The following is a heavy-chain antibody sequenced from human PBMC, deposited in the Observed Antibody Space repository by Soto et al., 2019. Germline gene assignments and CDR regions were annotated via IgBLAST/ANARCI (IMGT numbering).Heavy chain of an antibody. V-gene: IGHV1-46*01. J-gene: IGHJ5*02. Sequence: QVQLVQSGAEVKKPGASVKVSCKASGYTFTSYYMHWVRQAPGQGLEWIGIINPSGGSTSYAQKFQGRVTMTRDTSTSTVYMELSSLRSEDTAVYYCAISGSYYKWFDPWGQGTLVTVSS. CDR2: INPSGGST. CDR3: AISGSYYKWFDP. CDR1: GYTFTSYY. D-gene: IGHD1-26*01.